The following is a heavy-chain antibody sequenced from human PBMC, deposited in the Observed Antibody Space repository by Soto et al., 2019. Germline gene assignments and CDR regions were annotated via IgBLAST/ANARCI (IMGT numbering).Heavy chain of an antibody. V-gene: IGHV4-30-4*01. CDR1: GGSISSGDYY. CDR2: IYYSGST. Sequence: SETLSLTCTVSGGSISSGDYYWSWIRQPPGKGLEWIGYIYYSGSTYYNPSLKSRVTISVDTSKNQFSLKLSSVTAADTAVYYCARAPSYYDSSGYGNFDYWGQGTLVTVSS. J-gene: IGHJ4*02. CDR3: ARAPSYYDSSGYGNFDY. D-gene: IGHD3-22*01.